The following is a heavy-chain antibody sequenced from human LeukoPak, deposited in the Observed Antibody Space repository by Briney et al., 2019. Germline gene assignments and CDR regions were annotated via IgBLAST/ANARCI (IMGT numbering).Heavy chain of an antibody. CDR3: ARGTSFGGYYYDSSGYY. J-gene: IGHJ4*02. CDR1: GFTFSSYW. Sequence: GGSLRLSCAASGFTFSSYWMHWVRHAPGKGLVWVSRINSDGSSTSYADSVKGRFTISRDNAKNTLYLQMNSLRAEDTAVYYCARGTSFGGYYYDSSGYYWGRGTLVTVSS. D-gene: IGHD3-22*01. CDR2: INSDGSST. V-gene: IGHV3-74*01.